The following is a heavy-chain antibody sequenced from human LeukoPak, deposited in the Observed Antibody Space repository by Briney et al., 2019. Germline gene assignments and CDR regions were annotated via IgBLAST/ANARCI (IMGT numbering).Heavy chain of an antibody. CDR3: ARDLTMVRGVPDY. D-gene: IGHD3-10*01. V-gene: IGHV3-21*01. CDR1: GFTFSSYS. Sequence: GGSLRLSCAASGFTFSSYSMNWVRQAPGQGLEWVSSISSSSSYIYYADSVKGRLTISRDNAKNSLYLQMNSLRAEDTAVYYCARDLTMVRGVPDYWGQGTLVTVSS. CDR2: ISSSSSYI. J-gene: IGHJ4*02.